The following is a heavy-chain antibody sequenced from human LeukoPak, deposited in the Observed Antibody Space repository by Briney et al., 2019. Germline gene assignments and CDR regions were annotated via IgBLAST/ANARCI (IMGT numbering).Heavy chain of an antibody. Sequence: GGSLRLSCAASGFIFSNYAMSWVRQAPGKGLEWVSAISGSGGSTYHADSVKGRCTISRDNSKNTLYLQMNSLRAEDTAVYYCAKVFDGGHYSSSWYGYFDCWGQGTLVTVSS. CDR1: GFIFSNYA. CDR3: AKVFDGGHYSSSWYGYFDC. CDR2: ISGSGGST. V-gene: IGHV3-23*01. J-gene: IGHJ4*02. D-gene: IGHD6-13*01.